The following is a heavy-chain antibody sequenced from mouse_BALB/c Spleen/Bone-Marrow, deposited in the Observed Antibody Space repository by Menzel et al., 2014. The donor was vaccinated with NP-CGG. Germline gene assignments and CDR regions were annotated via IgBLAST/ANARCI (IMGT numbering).Heavy chain of an antibody. CDR3: ARASVVPYYFDF. V-gene: IGHV1-9*01. J-gene: IGHJ2*01. Sequence: QVQLQQPGAELMKPGASVKISCKATGYTFSNYWIDWVKQRPGHGLEWIGEIFPGSGTANYNEKFKGKATFTADTSSNTAYMQLSSLTSEDSALYYCARASVVPYYFDFWGQGTTLTVSS. D-gene: IGHD1-1*01. CDR1: GYTFSNYW. CDR2: IFPGSGTA.